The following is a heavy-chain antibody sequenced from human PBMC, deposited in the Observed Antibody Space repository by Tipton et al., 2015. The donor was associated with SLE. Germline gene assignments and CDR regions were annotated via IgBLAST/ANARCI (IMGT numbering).Heavy chain of an antibody. Sequence: TLSLTCTVSGGSISRSSHSWDWIRQPPGKGLEWIGSIYYSGTTYYNPSLKSRVTMSIDTSNNQFSMKLTSVTAADTAIYYCARTHLPASMGAFEIWGQGTMLTVSS. D-gene: IGHD2-2*01. J-gene: IGHJ3*02. CDR1: GGSISRSSHS. CDR3: ARTHLPASMGAFEI. V-gene: IGHV4-39*07. CDR2: IYYSGTT.